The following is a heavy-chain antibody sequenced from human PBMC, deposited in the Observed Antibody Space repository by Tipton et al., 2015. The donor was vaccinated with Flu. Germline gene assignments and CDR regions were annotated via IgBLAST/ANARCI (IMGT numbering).Heavy chain of an antibody. J-gene: IGHJ4*02. CDR3: ARDLGERRDGED. Sequence: TLSLTCSVSGVSVSSGCYYWNWVRQPAGKGLEWIGRIYTCGSTNYNPSLQSRVTISVDTSKNQFSLKLSSVTAADTAVYYCARDLGERRDGEDWGQGTLVTVSS. V-gene: IGHV4-61*02. CDR2: IYTCGST. D-gene: IGHD7-27*01. CDR1: GVSVSSGCYY.